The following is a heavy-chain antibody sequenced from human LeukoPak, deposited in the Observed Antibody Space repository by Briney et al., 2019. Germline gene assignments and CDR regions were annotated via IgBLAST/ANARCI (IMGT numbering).Heavy chain of an antibody. CDR2: VYNSGRT. CDR1: GGSISSDIYY. CDR3: ARGDLKSDWFDP. Sequence: PSETLSLTCTVSGGSISSDIYYWHWLEQPAGKGREWVGRVYNSGRTYVNPSLKSRATIAADPTKNQFSLKLRSVTAADTAVYYCARGDLKSDWFDPWGRGTLVIVST. D-gene: IGHD3-3*01. J-gene: IGHJ5*02. V-gene: IGHV4-61*02.